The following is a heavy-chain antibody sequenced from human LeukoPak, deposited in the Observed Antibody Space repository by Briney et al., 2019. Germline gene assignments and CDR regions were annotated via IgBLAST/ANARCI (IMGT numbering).Heavy chain of an antibody. Sequence: PGGSLRLSCAASGFIFSGYRMNWVRQAPGKGLEWISYISSSSSTIEYADSVKGRFTISRDNAKNSLYLQMSSLRAEDTAVYYCASHYSSGWFHFDYWGQGTLVTVYS. D-gene: IGHD6-19*01. V-gene: IGHV3-48*01. J-gene: IGHJ4*02. CDR3: ASHYSSGWFHFDY. CDR1: GFIFSGYR. CDR2: ISSSSSTI.